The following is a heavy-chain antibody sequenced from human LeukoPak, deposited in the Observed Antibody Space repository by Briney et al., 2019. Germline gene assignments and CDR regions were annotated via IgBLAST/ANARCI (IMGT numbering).Heavy chain of an antibody. CDR3: ARDGPYDFWSGYQTEYYFDY. J-gene: IGHJ4*02. CDR1: GFTFSSYG. CDR2: IWYDGSNK. D-gene: IGHD3-3*01. V-gene: IGHV3-33*01. Sequence: GGSLRLSCAASGFTFSSYGMHWVRQAPGKGLEWVAVIWYDGSNKYYADSVKGRFTISRDNSKNTLYLQMNSLRAEDTAVYYCARDGPYDFWSGYQTEYYFDYWGQGTLVTVSS.